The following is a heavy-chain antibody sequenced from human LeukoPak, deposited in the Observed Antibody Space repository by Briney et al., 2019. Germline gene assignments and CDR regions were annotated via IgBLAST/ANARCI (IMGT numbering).Heavy chain of an antibody. D-gene: IGHD3-22*01. Sequence: SVKVSCKASGGTFSSYAISWVRQAPGQGLEWMGGIIPIFGTANYAQKFQGRVTITTDESTSTAYMELSSLRSEDTAVYYCARGGHYYDSSGYSVRTEFDYWGQGTLVTVSS. J-gene: IGHJ4*02. CDR1: GGTFSSYA. CDR2: IIPIFGTA. CDR3: ARGGHYYDSSGYSVRTEFDY. V-gene: IGHV1-69*05.